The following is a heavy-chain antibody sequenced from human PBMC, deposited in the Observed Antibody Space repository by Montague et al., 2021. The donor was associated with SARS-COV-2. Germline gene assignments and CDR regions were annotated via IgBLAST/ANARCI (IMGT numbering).Heavy chain of an antibody. CDR2: IDWTHDQ. CDR3: ARNRLSVFDF. CDR1: GFPLTTPGVS. D-gene: IGHD2/OR15-2a*01. Sequence: PALVKPTQTLTLTCSFSGFPLTTPGVSVGWIRRPPGRALEWLALIDWTHDQYYSRSLGTRLTISPGASKSQVVLTLTNVDTVDTATYYCARNRLSVFDFWGQGTLVTVSS. J-gene: IGHJ4*02. V-gene: IGHV2-70*01.